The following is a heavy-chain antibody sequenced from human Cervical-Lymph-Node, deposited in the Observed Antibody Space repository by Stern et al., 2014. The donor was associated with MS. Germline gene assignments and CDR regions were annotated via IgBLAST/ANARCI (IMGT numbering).Heavy chain of an antibody. V-gene: IGHV1-69*01. D-gene: IGHD6-13*01. CDR2: LIPTLGTS. CDR1: GGTFITHA. CDR3: ARDRAAAVGTGYYYALDV. Sequence: QLVQSGAEVKKPGSSVKVSCKVSGGTFITHAVSWVRQVPGQGLEWLGGLIPTLGTSNYVKKFQGRVTITADQSTSSIYMELTSLRFDDTAIYYCARDRAAAVGTGYYYALDVWGQGTTVTVSS. J-gene: IGHJ6*02.